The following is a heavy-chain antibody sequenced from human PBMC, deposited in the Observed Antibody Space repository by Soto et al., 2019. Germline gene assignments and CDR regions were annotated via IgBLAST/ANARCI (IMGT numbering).Heavy chain of an antibody. Sequence: EVQLVESGGGLVQPGRSLRLSCAASGFTFDDYAMHWVRQAPGKGLEWVSGISWNSGSIGYADSVKGRFTISRDNAKNSLYLQMNSLRAADTALYYCAKDRDSSGWSDFQHWGQGTLVTVSS. J-gene: IGHJ1*01. D-gene: IGHD6-19*01. V-gene: IGHV3-9*01. CDR3: AKDRDSSGWSDFQH. CDR2: ISWNSGSI. CDR1: GFTFDDYA.